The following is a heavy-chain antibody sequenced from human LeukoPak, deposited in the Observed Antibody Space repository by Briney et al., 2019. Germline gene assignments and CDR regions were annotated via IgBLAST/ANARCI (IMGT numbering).Heavy chain of an antibody. CDR1: GGTFSSYA. D-gene: IGHD2-15*01. CDR2: IIPILGIA. J-gene: IGHJ5*02. CDR3: AREIGIVVVVAATYNWFDP. Sequence: SVKVSRKASGGTFSSYAISWVRQAPGQGLEWMGRIIPILGIANYAQKFQGRVTITADKSTSTAYMELSSLRSEDTAVYYCAREIGIVVVVAATYNWFDPWGQGTLVTVSS. V-gene: IGHV1-69*04.